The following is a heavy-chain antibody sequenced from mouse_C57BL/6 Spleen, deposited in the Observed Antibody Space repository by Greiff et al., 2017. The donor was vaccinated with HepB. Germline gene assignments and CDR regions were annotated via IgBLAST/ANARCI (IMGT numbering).Heavy chain of an antibody. CDR2: IDPESGGT. CDR3: TSVARGYFDV. Sequence: QVQLKQSGAELVRPGASVTLSCKASGYTFTDYEMHWVKQTPVHGLEWIGAIDPESGGTAYNQKFKGKAILTADKSSSTAYMELRSLTSEDSAVYYCTSVARGYFDVWGTGTTVTVSS. V-gene: IGHV1-15*01. J-gene: IGHJ1*03. CDR1: GYTFTDYE. D-gene: IGHD1-1*01.